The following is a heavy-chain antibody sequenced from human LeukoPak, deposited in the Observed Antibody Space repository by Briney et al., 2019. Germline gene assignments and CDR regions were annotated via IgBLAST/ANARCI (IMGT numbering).Heavy chain of an antibody. V-gene: IGHV3-23*01. J-gene: IGHJ5*02. Sequence: SGGSLRLSCAASAFTFSSYGMSWVRQAPGKGLEWVSAISGDGRDIFYADAVKGRFTISRDNSKNTLYLQMNSLRAEDTAVYYCARDDRIGPPAPSWGQGTLVTVSS. CDR3: ARDDRIGPPAPS. D-gene: IGHD3-22*01. CDR2: ISGDGRDI. CDR1: AFTFSSYG.